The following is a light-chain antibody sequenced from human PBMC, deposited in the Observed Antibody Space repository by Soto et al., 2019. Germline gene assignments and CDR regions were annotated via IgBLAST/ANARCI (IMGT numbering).Light chain of an antibody. V-gene: IGKV3-20*01. CDR3: QQYGTSPTT. Sequence: EIVLTQSPGTLSLSPGERATLSCRASQSVSSSSLAWYQQKPGQAPRLLIYGASSRATGIPDSFSGSGSGTDFTLTISRLEPEDFAVYYCQQYGTSPTTFGGGTKVEIK. CDR1: QSVSSSS. CDR2: GAS. J-gene: IGKJ4*01.